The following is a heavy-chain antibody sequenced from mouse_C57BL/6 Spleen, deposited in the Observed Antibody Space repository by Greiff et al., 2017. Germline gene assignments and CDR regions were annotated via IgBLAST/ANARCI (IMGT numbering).Heavy chain of an antibody. CDR1: GFSLTSYG. D-gene: IGHD1-1*02. V-gene: IGHV2-2*01. Sequence: QVQLKESGPGLVQPSPSLSITCTVSGFSLTSYGVHWVRQSPGKGLEWLGVIWRGGSTDYNAAFISRLGISKENSKSQVFFKMNRLQADDTAIYYCARRGNYVYWYFDVWGTGTTVTVSS. CDR3: ARRGNYVYWYFDV. J-gene: IGHJ1*03. CDR2: IWRGGST.